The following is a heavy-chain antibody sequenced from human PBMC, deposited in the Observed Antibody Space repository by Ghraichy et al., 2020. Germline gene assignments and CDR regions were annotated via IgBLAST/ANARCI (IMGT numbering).Heavy chain of an antibody. CDR1: GGSFSGYY. D-gene: IGHD3-22*01. V-gene: IGHV4-34*01. CDR2: INHSGST. CDR3: ARRLRYYYDSSGYYYFDY. J-gene: IGHJ4*02. Sequence: SETLSLTCAVYGGSFSGYYWSWIRQPPGKGLEWIGEINHSGSTNYNPSLKSRVTISVDTSKNQFSLKLSSVTAADTAVYYCARRLRYYYDSSGYYYFDYWGQGTLVTVSS.